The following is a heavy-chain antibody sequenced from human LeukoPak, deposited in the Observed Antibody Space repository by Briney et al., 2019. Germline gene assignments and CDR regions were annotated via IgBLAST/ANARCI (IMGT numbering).Heavy chain of an antibody. CDR3: AKDQAGY. Sequence: GGSLRLSCAASGFTFSSYGMHWVRRAPGKGLEWVAFIRFDGTEKYYADSVKGRFTVSRDNSQNTLHLQMNSLRIEDTAFYYCAKDQAGYWGQGTLVTVSS. J-gene: IGHJ4*02. V-gene: IGHV3-30*02. CDR2: IRFDGTEK. CDR1: GFTFSSYG.